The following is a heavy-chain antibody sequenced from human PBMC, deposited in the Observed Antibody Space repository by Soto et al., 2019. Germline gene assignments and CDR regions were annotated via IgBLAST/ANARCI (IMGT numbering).Heavy chain of an antibody. CDR2: INHSGST. Sequence: QVQLQQWGAGLLKPSETLSLTCAVYGGSFSGYYWSWIRQPPGKGLEWIGEINHSGSTNYNPSLKIRVTISVHTSKNQFSLKLSSVTAADTAVYYCASRNIVATIPPEWGQGTLVTVSS. CDR3: ASRNIVATIPPE. J-gene: IGHJ4*02. D-gene: IGHD5-12*01. CDR1: GGSFSGYY. V-gene: IGHV4-34*01.